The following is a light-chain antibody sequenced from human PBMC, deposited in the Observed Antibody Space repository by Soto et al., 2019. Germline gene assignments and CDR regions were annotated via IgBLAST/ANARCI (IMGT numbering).Light chain of an antibody. J-gene: IGKJ1*01. Sequence: DIQMTQSPSTLSASVGDRVTITCRASQSISNWLAWYQQRPGKAPKLLIYDASTLDSGVPSRFSGSGSGTELTLTISSLQPDDFATYYCQQYSTDFWTFGQGTKVDIK. V-gene: IGKV1-5*01. CDR1: QSISNW. CDR2: DAS. CDR3: QQYSTDFWT.